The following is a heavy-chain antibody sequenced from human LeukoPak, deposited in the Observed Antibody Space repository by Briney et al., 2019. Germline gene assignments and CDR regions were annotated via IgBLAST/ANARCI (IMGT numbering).Heavy chain of an antibody. Sequence: PGRSLRLSCAASGFTFSSYGMHWVRQAPGKGLEGVAVISYDGSNKYYADSVKGRFTISRDNSKNTLYLQMNSLRAEDTAVYYCAKDRVAGRGDYWGQGTLVTVSS. CDR3: AKDRVAGRGDY. V-gene: IGHV3-30*18. CDR1: GFTFSSYG. CDR2: ISYDGSNK. J-gene: IGHJ4*02. D-gene: IGHD6-19*01.